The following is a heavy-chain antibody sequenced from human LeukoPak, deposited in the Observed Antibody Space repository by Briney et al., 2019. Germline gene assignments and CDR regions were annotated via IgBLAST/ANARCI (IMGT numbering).Heavy chain of an antibody. Sequence: SVKVSCKASGGTFSSYAISWVRQAPGQGLEWMGGTIPIFGTANYALKFQGRVTITTDESTSTAYMELSSLRSEDTAVYYCARGGRVPAALGPSGVSYYYMDVWGKGTTVTVSS. CDR2: TIPIFGTA. CDR1: GGTFSSYA. J-gene: IGHJ6*03. CDR3: ARGGRVPAALGPSGVSYYYMDV. V-gene: IGHV1-69*05. D-gene: IGHD2-2*01.